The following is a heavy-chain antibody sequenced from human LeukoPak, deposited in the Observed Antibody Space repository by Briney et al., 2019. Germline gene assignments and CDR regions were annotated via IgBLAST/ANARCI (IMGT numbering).Heavy chain of an antibody. CDR3: ARGKVAQHYYYYYMDV. V-gene: IGHV4-34*01. D-gene: IGHD5-12*01. CDR1: GGSFSGYY. CDR2: INHSGST. J-gene: IGHJ6*03. Sequence: PSETLSLTCAVYGGSFSGYYWSWLRQPPGKGLEWIGEINHSGSTNYNPSLKSRVTISVDTSKNQFSLKLSSVTAADTAVYYCARGKVAQHYYYYYMDVWGKGTTVTVSS.